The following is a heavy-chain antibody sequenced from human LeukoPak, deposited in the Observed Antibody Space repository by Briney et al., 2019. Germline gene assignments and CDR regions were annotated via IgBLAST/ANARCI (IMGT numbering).Heavy chain of an antibody. J-gene: IGHJ4*02. V-gene: IGHV3-7*03. CDR1: GFTFTTYG. CDR2: IKQDGSGK. D-gene: IGHD3-3*01. CDR3: ARLHYDFWSGYYNSYFDY. Sequence: GGSLRLSCAASGFTFTTYGMNWLRQAPGKGLEWVANIKQDGSGKYYVDSVKGRFTISRDNAKNSLYLQMNSLRAEDTAVYYCARLHYDFWSGYYNSYFDYWGQGTLVTVSS.